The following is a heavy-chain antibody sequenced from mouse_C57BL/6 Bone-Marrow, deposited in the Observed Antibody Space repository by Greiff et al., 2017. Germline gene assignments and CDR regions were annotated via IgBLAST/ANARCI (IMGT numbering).Heavy chain of an antibody. J-gene: IGHJ4*01. CDR1: GFTFSSYA. Sequence: DVKLVEPGEGLVKPGGSLKLSCAASGFTFSSYAMSWVRQTPEQRLEWVANISRGDDCTYYTDTVKSRSTLTIDKACNTLYLQLSSLTSEDTAVYYCTRGIEITACYYYSLDYWGQGTSLTVSS. CDR3: TRGIEITACYYYSLDY. V-gene: IGHV5-9-1*02. CDR2: ISRGDDCT.